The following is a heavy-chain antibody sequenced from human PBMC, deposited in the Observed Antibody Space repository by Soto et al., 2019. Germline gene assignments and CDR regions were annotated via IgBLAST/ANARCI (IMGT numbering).Heavy chain of an antibody. CDR1: GFTFSSYW. Sequence: EVQLVESGGGLVQPGGSLRLSCAASGFTFSSYWMSWVRQAPGKGLEWVANIKQDGSEKYYVDSVKGRFTISRDNAKNSLYLQMNSLRAEDTAVYYCARDGYSSSWYSAFTYYYYGMDVWGQGTTVTVSS. CDR2: IKQDGSEK. V-gene: IGHV3-7*01. CDR3: ARDGYSSSWYSAFTYYYYGMDV. J-gene: IGHJ6*02. D-gene: IGHD6-13*01.